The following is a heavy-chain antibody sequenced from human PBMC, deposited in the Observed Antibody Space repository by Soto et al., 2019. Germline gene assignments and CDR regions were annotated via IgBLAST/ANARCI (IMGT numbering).Heavy chain of an antibody. D-gene: IGHD5-18*01. CDR2: MCHSGST. CDR3: ARWIQLWSPIGRHYRYGDV. Sequence: LEILSGSWGVSGGSMSNSNWCSMVRQHPGKGLEWIGEMCHSGSTYYNPSLKSRVTISIDRSKNQFSLKLSSVTAADTAVYYCARWIQLWSPIGRHYRYGDVWGQGTTVTVTS. J-gene: IGHJ6*02. V-gene: IGHV4-4*02. CDR1: GGSMSNSNW.